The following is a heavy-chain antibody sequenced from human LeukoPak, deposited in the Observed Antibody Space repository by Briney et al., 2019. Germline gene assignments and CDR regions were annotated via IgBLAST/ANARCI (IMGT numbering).Heavy chain of an antibody. Sequence: GRSLRLSCAASGFTFNSYGMHWVRQAPGKGLEWVAVISYDGSNKNYEDSVKGRFTISRDNSKNTLYLQMNSLRAEDTAVYYCARGRGVDYWGQGTLVTVSS. V-gene: IGHV3-30*03. D-gene: IGHD3-16*01. J-gene: IGHJ4*02. CDR3: ARGRGVDY. CDR1: GFTFNSYG. CDR2: ISYDGSNK.